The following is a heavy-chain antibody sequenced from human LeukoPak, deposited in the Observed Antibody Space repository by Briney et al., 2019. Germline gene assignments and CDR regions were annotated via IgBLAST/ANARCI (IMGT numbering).Heavy chain of an antibody. CDR2: ISSGGTND. V-gene: IGHV3-30*18. CDR1: GFTFSSYS. D-gene: IGHD6-19*01. CDR3: AKSGASVAGSYDAFDI. J-gene: IGHJ3*02. Sequence: PGGSLRLSCAASGFTFSSYSMNWVRQAPGKGLEWVAGISSGGTNDYYADSVQGRFTVSRDNSKSTLYLQMNSLRAEDTAVYYCAKSGASVAGSYDAFDIWGQGTMVTVSS.